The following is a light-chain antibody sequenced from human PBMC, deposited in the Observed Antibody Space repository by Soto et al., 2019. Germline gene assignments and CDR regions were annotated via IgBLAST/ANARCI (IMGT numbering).Light chain of an antibody. J-gene: IGLJ1*01. Sequence: QSALTQPASVSGSPGQSITISCTGTSSDVGGYNYVSWCQQHPGKAPKLMIYDVSNRPSGVSNRFSGSKSGNTASLTISGLQADDEADYYCSSYTSSSTYVFGTGTKVTVL. V-gene: IGLV2-14*01. CDR1: SSDVGGYNY. CDR2: DVS. CDR3: SSYTSSSTYV.